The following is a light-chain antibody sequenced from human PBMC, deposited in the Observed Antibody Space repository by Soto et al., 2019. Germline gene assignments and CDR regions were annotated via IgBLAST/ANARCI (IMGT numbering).Light chain of an antibody. CDR1: QSVLVRSNNKNY. V-gene: IGKV4-1*01. J-gene: IGKJ1*01. Sequence: DIVLTQSPDSLAVSLGERATISCKSSQSVLVRSNNKNYLSWYQQKPGQPPKMLIYSATTRESGAPDRFSSSGSGTYSTLTSSGLQSEDVAVYFYHQYNTSPQTFGQGTTVEIK. CDR2: SAT. CDR3: HQYNTSPQT.